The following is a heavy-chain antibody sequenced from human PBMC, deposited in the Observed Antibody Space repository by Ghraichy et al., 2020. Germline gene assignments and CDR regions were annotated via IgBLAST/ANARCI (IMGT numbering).Heavy chain of an antibody. V-gene: IGHV3-21*01. Sequence: GGSLRLSCAASGFTFSSYSMNWVRQAPGKGLEWVSSISSSSSYIYYADSVKGRFTISRDNAKNSLYLQMNSLRAEDTAVYYCARTTIFGAAGGMDVWGQGTTVTVSS. CDR3: ARTTIFGAAGGMDV. CDR1: GFTFSSYS. CDR2: ISSSSSYI. D-gene: IGHD3-3*01. J-gene: IGHJ6*02.